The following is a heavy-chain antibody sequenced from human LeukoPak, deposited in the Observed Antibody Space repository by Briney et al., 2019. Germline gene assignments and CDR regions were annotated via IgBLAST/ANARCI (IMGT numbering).Heavy chain of an antibody. Sequence: GGSLRLSCAPSGFTFSSYWMSWVREAPGKGLEWVANIKQDGIERYYVDSVKGRFTISRDNAKNSLYLQMYSLRAEDTAVYYCARRRCTSTSCFADYWGQGTLVTVSS. V-gene: IGHV3-7*01. J-gene: IGHJ4*02. D-gene: IGHD2-2*01. CDR1: GFTFSSYW. CDR3: ARRRCTSTSCFADY. CDR2: IKQDGIER.